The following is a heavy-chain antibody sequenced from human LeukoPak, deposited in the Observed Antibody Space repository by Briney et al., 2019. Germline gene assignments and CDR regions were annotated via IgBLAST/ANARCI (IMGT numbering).Heavy chain of an antibody. CDR3: ARVSVLLWFGELLGPSDY. CDR1: GFPFSDYY. CDR2: LCRSGSSI. Sequence: SGGPLRLSCAASGFPFSDYYMSWIRDAPGKGLEWVSYLCRSGSSIYYADSVKGRCTISRDNAKNSLYLQMNSLRAEDTAVYYCARVSVLLWFGELLGPSDYWGQGTLVTVSS. D-gene: IGHD3-10*01. J-gene: IGHJ4*02. V-gene: IGHV3-11*04.